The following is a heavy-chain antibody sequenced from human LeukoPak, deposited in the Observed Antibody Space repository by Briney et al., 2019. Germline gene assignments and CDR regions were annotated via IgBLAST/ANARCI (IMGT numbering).Heavy chain of an antibody. Sequence: ASVKVSCKASGYTFTSYDINWVRQATGQGLGWMGWMNPNSGNTGYAQKFQGRVTMTRNTSISTAYMELSSLRSEDTAVYYCARGGRFTMVRGVIISPDYYGMDVWGQGTTVTVSS. J-gene: IGHJ6*02. V-gene: IGHV1-8*01. CDR1: GYTFTSYD. CDR2: MNPNSGNT. D-gene: IGHD3-10*01. CDR3: ARGGRFTMVRGVIISPDYYGMDV.